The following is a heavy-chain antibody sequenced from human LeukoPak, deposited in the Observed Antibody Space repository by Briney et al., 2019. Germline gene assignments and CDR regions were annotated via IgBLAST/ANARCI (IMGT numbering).Heavy chain of an antibody. CDR3: ARQYDFWSGYYRDYYYMDV. Sequence: SETLSLTCAVSGYSISSGYYWGWIRQPPGKGLEWIGSIYHSGSTYYNPSLKSRVTKSVDTSRNQFSLKLSSVTAADTAVYYCARQYDFWSGYYRDYYYMDVWGKGTTVTVSS. CDR1: GYSISSGYY. CDR2: IYHSGST. D-gene: IGHD3-3*01. J-gene: IGHJ6*03. V-gene: IGHV4-38-2*01.